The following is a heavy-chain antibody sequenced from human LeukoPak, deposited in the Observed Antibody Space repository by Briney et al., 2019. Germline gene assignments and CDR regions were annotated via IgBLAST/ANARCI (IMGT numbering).Heavy chain of an antibody. CDR2: IKTDGTTT. CDR3: ARGASSGYRIDY. D-gene: IGHD3-16*02. CDR1: GFIFSNYW. Sequence: GGSLRLSCAASGFIFSNYWMHWVRQVPGKGLAWVSRIKTDGTTTNYADSVQGRFTISRDNAKNMLYLQMNSLRAEDTAVYYCARGASSGYRIDYWGQGTLVTVSS. J-gene: IGHJ4*02. V-gene: IGHV3-74*01.